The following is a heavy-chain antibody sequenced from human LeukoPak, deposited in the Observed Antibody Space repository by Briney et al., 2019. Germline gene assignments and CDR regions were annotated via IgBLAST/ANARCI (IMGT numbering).Heavy chain of an antibody. Sequence: SETLSLTCAVYGGSFSGYYWSWIRQPPGKGLEWIGEINHSGSTNYNPSLKSRVTISVDTSKNQFSLKLSSVTAADTAVYYCARGLHYYDSSGYPCPFDYWGQGTLVTVSS. J-gene: IGHJ4*02. V-gene: IGHV4-34*01. D-gene: IGHD3-22*01. CDR3: ARGLHYYDSSGYPCPFDY. CDR2: INHSGST. CDR1: GGSFSGYY.